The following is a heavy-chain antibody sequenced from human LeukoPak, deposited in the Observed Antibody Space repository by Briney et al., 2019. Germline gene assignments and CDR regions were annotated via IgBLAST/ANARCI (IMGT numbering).Heavy chain of an antibody. D-gene: IGHD4-17*01. Sequence: KSSETLSLTCTVSGGSISSSSYYWGRIRQPPGKGLEWIGSIYYSGSTYYNPSLKSRVTISVDKSKNQFSLKLSSVTAADTAVYYCATLRRLWVATSFRGSAFDIWGQGTMVTVSS. V-gene: IGHV4-39*07. CDR3: ATLRRLWVATSFRGSAFDI. CDR1: GGSISSSSYY. CDR2: IYYSGST. J-gene: IGHJ3*02.